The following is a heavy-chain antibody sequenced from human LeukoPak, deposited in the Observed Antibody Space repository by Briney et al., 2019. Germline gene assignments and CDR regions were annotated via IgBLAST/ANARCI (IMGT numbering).Heavy chain of an antibody. CDR3: ASKLAVDYYYYGMDV. V-gene: IGHV1-69*13. Sequence: GASVKVSCKASGGTFSSYAISWVRQAPGQGLEWMGGIIPIFDTANYAQKFQGRVTITADESTSTAYMELSSLRSEDTAVYYCASKLAVDYYYYGMDVWGKGTTVTVSS. CDR1: GGTFSSYA. D-gene: IGHD6-19*01. CDR2: IIPIFDTA. J-gene: IGHJ6*04.